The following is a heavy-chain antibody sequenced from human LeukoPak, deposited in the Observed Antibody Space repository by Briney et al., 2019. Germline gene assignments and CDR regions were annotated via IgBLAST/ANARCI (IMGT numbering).Heavy chain of an antibody. Sequence: SETLSLTCTVSGDSISSYYWSWIRQPAGKGLEWIGRIHPSGSTNYNPSLKSRVTLSVDTSKNQFSLKLSSVTAADTAVYYCAKDSWVWGQDRAFDIWGQGTMVTVSS. V-gene: IGHV4-4*07. J-gene: IGHJ3*02. CDR3: AKDSWVWGQDRAFDI. D-gene: IGHD3-16*01. CDR2: IHPSGST. CDR1: GDSISSYY.